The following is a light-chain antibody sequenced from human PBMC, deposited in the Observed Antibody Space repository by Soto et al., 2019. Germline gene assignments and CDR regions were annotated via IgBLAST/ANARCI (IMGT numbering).Light chain of an antibody. J-gene: IGKJ1*01. CDR2: KAS. CDR1: QSISSW. V-gene: IGKV1-5*03. CDR3: QQYNSYQGT. Sequence: DIQMTQSPSTLSASVGDRVTITCRASQSISSWLAWYQQKPGKAPKLLIYKASSLESGVPSRFSGSGSGTEFTLTSSSLQPDDFATYYCQQYNSYQGTFGQGTKVELQ.